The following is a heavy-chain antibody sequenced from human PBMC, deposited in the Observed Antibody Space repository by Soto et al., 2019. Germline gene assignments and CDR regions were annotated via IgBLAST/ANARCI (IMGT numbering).Heavy chain of an antibody. Sequence: KESGPTLVKPTQTLTLTCTFSGFSLNTFGVGVGWIRQPPGKALECLGVVYWDDDKRYSPSLKTRLSITKDSSKNQTVLTMTNMDPMDTATYYCARRLNLDAFDFWGQGTMVAVSS. V-gene: IGHV2-5*02. CDR2: VYWDDDK. CDR1: GFSLNTFGVG. CDR3: ARRLNLDAFDF. J-gene: IGHJ3*01.